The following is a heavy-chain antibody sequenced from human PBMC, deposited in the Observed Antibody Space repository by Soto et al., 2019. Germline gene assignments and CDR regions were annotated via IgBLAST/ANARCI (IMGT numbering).Heavy chain of an antibody. J-gene: IGHJ4*02. D-gene: IGHD4-17*01. CDR3: AREAMTSVANDY. Sequence: EVQLVQSGAEVKKPGESLRISCKGSGYNFITFWITWVRQMPGKGLEWMGRIDPSDSYINYSPSFQGHVTISADKSINTAYLQWSSLEASDTAIYYCAREAMTSVANDYWGQGTLVSVSS. CDR1: GYNFITFW. CDR2: IDPSDSYI. V-gene: IGHV5-10-1*01.